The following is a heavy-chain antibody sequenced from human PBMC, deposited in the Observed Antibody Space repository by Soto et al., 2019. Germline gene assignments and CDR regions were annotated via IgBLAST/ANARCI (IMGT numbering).Heavy chain of an antibody. V-gene: IGHV4-59*01. D-gene: IGHD3-22*01. CDR2: IYYSGST. CDR3: AGTLTYYYDSSGYYQGVNAFDI. J-gene: IGHJ3*02. Sequence: PSETLSLTCTVSGGSISSYYWSWIRQPPGKGLEWIGYIYYSGSTNYNPSLKSRVTISVDTSKNQFSLKLSSVTAADTAVYYCAGTLTYYYDSSGYYQGVNAFDIWGQGTMVTVSS. CDR1: GGSISSYY.